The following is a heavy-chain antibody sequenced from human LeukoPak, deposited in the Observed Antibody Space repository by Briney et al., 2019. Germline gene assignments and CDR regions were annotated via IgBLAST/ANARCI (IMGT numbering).Heavy chain of an antibody. V-gene: IGHV4-39*01. D-gene: IGHD1-26*01. Sequence: PSETLSLTCTVPAGSLSSSTYYWGWIRQPPGKGLEWIGSISYSGSTYYNPSLKSRLTISLDTSRNQFSLKLSSLTAADTAVYYCERLGRIVGVTSLFDPWGQGTLVTVSS. J-gene: IGHJ5*02. CDR2: ISYSGST. CDR1: AGSLSSSTYY. CDR3: ERLGRIVGVTSLFDP.